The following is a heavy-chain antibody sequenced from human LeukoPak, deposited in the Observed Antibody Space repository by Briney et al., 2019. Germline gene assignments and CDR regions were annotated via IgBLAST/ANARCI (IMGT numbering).Heavy chain of an antibody. Sequence: GGSLRLSCAASGFTFSSYWMSWVRQAPGKGLEWVANIKQDGSEKYYVDSVKGRFTISRDNAKNSLYLQMNSLRAEDTAVYYCASEKIGWFGQGYYYYYYMDVWGKGTTVTVSS. V-gene: IGHV3-7*01. CDR3: ASEKIGWFGQGYYYYYYMDV. J-gene: IGHJ6*03. CDR1: GFTFSSYW. CDR2: IKQDGSEK. D-gene: IGHD3-10*01.